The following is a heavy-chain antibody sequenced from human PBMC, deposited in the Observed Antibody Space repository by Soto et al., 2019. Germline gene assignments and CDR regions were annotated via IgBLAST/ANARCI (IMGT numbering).Heavy chain of an antibody. CDR2: INHSGST. J-gene: IGHJ6*02. Sequence: SETLSLTCAVYGGSFSGYYWSWIRQPPGKGLEWIGEINHSGSTDYNPSLKSRVTISVDTSKNQFSLKLSSVTAADTAVYYCARGGSKGFWSGYYRDGHYYYGMDVWGQGTTVTVSS. V-gene: IGHV4-34*01. CDR1: GGSFSGYY. D-gene: IGHD3-3*01. CDR3: ARGGSKGFWSGYYRDGHYYYGMDV.